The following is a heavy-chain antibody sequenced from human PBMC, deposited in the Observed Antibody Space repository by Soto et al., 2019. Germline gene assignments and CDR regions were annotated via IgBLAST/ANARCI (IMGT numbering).Heavy chain of an antibody. CDR1: GFTFSSYG. CDR2: IWYDGSNK. CDR3: ARDKVDYGRYYFDY. V-gene: IGHV3-33*01. D-gene: IGHD4-17*01. J-gene: IGHJ4*02. Sequence: GGSLRLSCAASGFTFSSYGMHWVRQAPGKGLEWVAVIWYDGSNKYYADSVKGRFTISRDNSKNTLYLQMNSLRAEDTAVYYCARDKVDYGRYYFDYWGQGTLVTVSS.